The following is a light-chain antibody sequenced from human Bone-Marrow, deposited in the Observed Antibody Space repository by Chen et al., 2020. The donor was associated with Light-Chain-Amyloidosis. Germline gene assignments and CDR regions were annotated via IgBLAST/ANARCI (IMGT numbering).Light chain of an antibody. V-gene: IGLV1-44*01. CDR3: AAWDDSLNGPGFV. J-gene: IGLJ1*01. CDR1: SSNIGSNA. Sequence: QSVLTQPPSASGTPGQRVTISCSGSSSNIGSNAVYWYQQLLGTAPKLLIYSNNQRPSGVPDRVSGSKSGTSASLAISGLQSEDEADYYCAAWDDSLNGPGFVFGTGTKVTVV. CDR2: SNN.